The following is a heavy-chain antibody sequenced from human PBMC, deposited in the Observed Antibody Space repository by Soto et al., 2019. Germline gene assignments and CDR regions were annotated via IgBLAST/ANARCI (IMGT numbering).Heavy chain of an antibody. D-gene: IGHD6-13*01. CDR3: ARLGAYSPGTFDP. V-gene: IGHV4-59*08. Sequence: SETLSLTCTVSGGSISSYYWSWIRQPPGKGLEWIEYIYYSGSTNYNPSLKSRVTISVDTSKNQFSLKLSSVTAADMAVYYCARLGAYSPGTFDPWGQGTLVTVSS. CDR2: IYYSGST. J-gene: IGHJ5*02. CDR1: GGSISSYY.